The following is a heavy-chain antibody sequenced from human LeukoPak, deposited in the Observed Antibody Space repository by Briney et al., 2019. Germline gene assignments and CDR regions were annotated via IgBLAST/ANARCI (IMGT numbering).Heavy chain of an antibody. CDR1: GFTFDDYG. Sequence: GGSLRLSCAASGFTFDDYGMSWVRQAPGKGLEWVSGINWNGGSTGYADSVKGRFTIFRDNAKNSLYLQMNSLRAEDTAVYYCARVLHFDWLLYHWGQGTLVTVSS. CDR2: INWNGGST. J-gene: IGHJ5*02. D-gene: IGHD3-9*01. V-gene: IGHV3-20*04. CDR3: ARVLHFDWLLYH.